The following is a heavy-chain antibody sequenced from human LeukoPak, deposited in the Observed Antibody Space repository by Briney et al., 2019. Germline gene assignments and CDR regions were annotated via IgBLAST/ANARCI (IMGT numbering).Heavy chain of an antibody. V-gene: IGHV3-30*02. CDR1: GFTFSSYA. D-gene: IGHD5-24*01. J-gene: IGHJ6*03. CDR2: IRYDGSNK. Sequence: GGSLRLSCAASGFTFSSYAMSWVRQAPGKGLEWVAFIRYDGSNKYYADSVKGRFTISRDNSKNTLYLQMNSLRAEDTAVYYCAKREMATIGYYYYYYMDVWGKGTTVTVSS. CDR3: AKREMATIGYYYYYYMDV.